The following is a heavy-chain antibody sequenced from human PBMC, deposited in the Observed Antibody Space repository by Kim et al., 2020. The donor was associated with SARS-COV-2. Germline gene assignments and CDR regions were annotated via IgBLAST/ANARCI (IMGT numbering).Heavy chain of an antibody. J-gene: IGHJ2*01. CDR3: ARESLDLRDYVWGSYRSLGYFDL. CDR1: GFTFSDYY. V-gene: IGHV3-11*05. Sequence: GGSLRLSCAASGFTFSDYYMSWIRQAPGKGLEWVSYISSSSSYTNYADSVKGRFTISRDNAKNSLYLQMNSLRAEDTAVYYCARESLDLRDYVWGSYRSLGYFDLWGRGTLVTVSS. D-gene: IGHD3-16*02. CDR2: ISSSSSYT.